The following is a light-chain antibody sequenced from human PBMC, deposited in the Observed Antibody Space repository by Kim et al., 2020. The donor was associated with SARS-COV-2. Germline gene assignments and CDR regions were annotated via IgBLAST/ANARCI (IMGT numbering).Light chain of an antibody. CDR3: LQDSSYPFT. V-gene: IGKV1-6*01. Sequence: SASAGDRVTITCRASQGVGNDLGWYQQKVGKAPKLLIYAVSSLESGVPSRFSGSGSGTEFTLTISSLQPEDFATYYCLQDSSYPFTFGQGTKLEI. CDR2: AVS. CDR1: QGVGND. J-gene: IGKJ2*01.